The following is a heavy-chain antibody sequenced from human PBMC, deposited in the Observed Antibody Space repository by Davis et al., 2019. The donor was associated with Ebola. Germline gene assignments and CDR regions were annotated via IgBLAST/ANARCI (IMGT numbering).Heavy chain of an antibody. J-gene: IGHJ4*02. CDR3: ARGLGGSGAYFF. CDR2: IIPVFGIP. D-gene: IGHD3-10*01. V-gene: IGHV1-69*13. CDR1: GGTFSSYA. Sequence: SVKVSCKASGGTFSSYAISWVRQAPGQGLDWMGGIIPVFGIPKYAQKFQGRVTITADESTSTAYMELSSLRSDDTAMYYCARGLGGSGAYFFWGQGTLVTVSS.